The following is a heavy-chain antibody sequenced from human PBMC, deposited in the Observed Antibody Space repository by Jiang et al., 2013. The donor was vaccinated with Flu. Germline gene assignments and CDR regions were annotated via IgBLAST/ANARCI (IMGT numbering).Heavy chain of an antibody. CDR1: GGTFSTSA. J-gene: IGHJ6*02. CDR2: IIPIFHTA. Sequence: VQLVESGGEVKKPGSSVKVSCRASGGTFSTSAISWVRQAPGQGLEWVGGIIPIFHTANYAQKFQGRVTITADESTSTAYMELSGLKSEDTAVYSCASDGLNNRNYYYYGMAVWGQGTTVTVSS. V-gene: IGHV1-69*01. CDR3: ASDGLNNRNYYYYGMAV.